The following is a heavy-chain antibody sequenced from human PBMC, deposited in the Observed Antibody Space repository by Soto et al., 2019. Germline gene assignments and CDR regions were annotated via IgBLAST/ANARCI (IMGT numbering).Heavy chain of an antibody. V-gene: IGHV3-30*04. J-gene: IGHJ3*01. CDR1: GFIFINHA. D-gene: IGHD2-15*01. Sequence: QVQMVESGGGVVQPGRSLRLSCAVSGFIFINHAMHWVRQAPGKGLEWVAVISDDGSKKYYADSVKGRFTISRDNSKNTPHMQINRLSEDDTAVYYCARDIDSDRTVGTSDVWGQGTMLTVSS. CDR2: ISDDGSKK. CDR3: ARDIDSDRTVGTSDV.